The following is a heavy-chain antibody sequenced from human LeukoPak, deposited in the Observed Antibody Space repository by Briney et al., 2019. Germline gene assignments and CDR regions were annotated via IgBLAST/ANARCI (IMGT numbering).Heavy chain of an antibody. CDR2: IYYSGNT. D-gene: IGHD7-27*01. CDR3: ARQVPPIWGRYYFDY. J-gene: IGHJ4*02. Sequence: PSETLSLTCTVSGGSISSSTYYWGWIRQPPGKGLEWIGSIYYSGNTFYNPSLKSRVTMSVDTSKNQFSLNLSSVTAADTAVYYCARQVPPIWGRYYFDYWGQGTLVTVSS. CDR1: GGSISSSTYY. V-gene: IGHV4-39*01.